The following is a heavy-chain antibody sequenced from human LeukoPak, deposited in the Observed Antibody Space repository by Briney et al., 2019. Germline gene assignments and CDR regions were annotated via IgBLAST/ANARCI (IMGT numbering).Heavy chain of an antibody. Sequence: GGSLRLSCAASAFSFSSYWMSWVRQAPGKGLEWVANINQDGSEKYYVDSVKGRFTISRDNAKNSLYLQMNNLRAEDTVVYYCARPVPAAISPDAFDIWGQGTMVTVSS. V-gene: IGHV3-7*01. J-gene: IGHJ3*02. CDR2: INQDGSEK. CDR1: AFSFSSYW. CDR3: ARPVPAAISPDAFDI. D-gene: IGHD2-2*02.